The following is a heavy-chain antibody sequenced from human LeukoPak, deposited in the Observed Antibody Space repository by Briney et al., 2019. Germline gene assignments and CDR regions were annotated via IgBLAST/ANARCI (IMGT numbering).Heavy chain of an antibody. D-gene: IGHD6-19*01. V-gene: IGHV3-23*01. CDR1: GFTFSNYA. CDR2: ISGSGGQK. CDR3: AKHVWTSVWFFDY. Sequence: GGSLRLSCAASGFTFSNYALSWVRQAPGKGLEWVSLISGSGGQKDYADSVKGRSTTAKDNSRNTLNLQMNSLKAEDTAVYYCAKHVWTSVWFFDYWGQGTLVTVSS. J-gene: IGHJ4*02.